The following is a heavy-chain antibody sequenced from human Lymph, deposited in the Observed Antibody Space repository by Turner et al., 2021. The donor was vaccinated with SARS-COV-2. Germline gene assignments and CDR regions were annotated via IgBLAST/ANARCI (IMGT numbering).Heavy chain of an antibody. CDR3: ARHQGSTSGYDHGMNV. J-gene: IGHJ6*02. CDR1: GVSIRSQS. Sequence: QVQLQESGPGLVRPAETLSLTCTVSGVSIRSQSWSWIRQSPGRGLEWIGYFYKIGSIDYNPTLRSRVTISVDTSKNQLSLNLISMTAADTAVYYCARHQGSTSGYDHGMNVWGQGTAVIVSS. D-gene: IGHD1-1*01. CDR2: FYKIGSI. V-gene: IGHV4-59*08.